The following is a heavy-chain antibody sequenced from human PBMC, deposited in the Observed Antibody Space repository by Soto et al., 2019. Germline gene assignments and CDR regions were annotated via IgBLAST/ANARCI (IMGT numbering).Heavy chain of an antibody. CDR1: GFTFSNAW. CDR3: TIPRGPMIRP. J-gene: IGHJ5*02. Sequence: EVQLVESGGGLVEPGGSLRLSCTASGFTFSNAWMTWVRQAPGKGLEWVGRIKSKTDGGTTDYAAPVKGRFTISRDDSKNTMYLQMNSVKTGDAGVDYGTIPRGPMIRPWGQGTLVTVSS. V-gene: IGHV3-15*01. CDR2: IKSKTDGGTT. D-gene: IGHD3-22*01.